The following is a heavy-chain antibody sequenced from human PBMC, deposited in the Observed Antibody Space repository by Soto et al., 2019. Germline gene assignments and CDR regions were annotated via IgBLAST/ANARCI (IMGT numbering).Heavy chain of an antibody. D-gene: IGHD1-26*01. CDR2: FDPEDGET. CDR3: ATDLIVGATTPVDY. J-gene: IGHJ4*02. CDR1: GYTLTELS. V-gene: IGHV1-24*01. Sequence: ASVKVSCKVSGYTLTELSMHWVRQAPGKGLEWMGGFDPEDGETIYAQKFQGRVTMTEDTSTDTAYMELSSLRSEDTAVYYCATDLIVGATTPVDYWGQGTLVTV.